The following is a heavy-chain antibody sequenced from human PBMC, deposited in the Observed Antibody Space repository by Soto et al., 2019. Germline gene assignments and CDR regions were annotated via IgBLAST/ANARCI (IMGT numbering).Heavy chain of an antibody. J-gene: IGHJ5*02. D-gene: IGHD6-6*01. V-gene: IGHV4-59*01. CDR3: AKGGTYSSLLIRDRFDP. Sequence: QVQLQESDPGLVKPSETLSLGCTVSGGSISNYYWNWIRQPPGKPLEWIGYISYTGSTNYNPSLKSRVAISIDTSNNQFSLKLSSVTAADTAVYYCAKGGTYSSLLIRDRFDPWGQGALVTVSS. CDR1: GGSISNYY. CDR2: ISYTGST.